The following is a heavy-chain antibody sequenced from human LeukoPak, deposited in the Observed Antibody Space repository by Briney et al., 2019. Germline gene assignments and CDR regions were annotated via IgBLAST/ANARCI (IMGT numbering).Heavy chain of an antibody. V-gene: IGHV4-34*01. Sequence: SETLSLTCAVYGGSFSGYYWSWIRQPPGKGLEWIGEINHSGSTNYNPSLKSRVTISVDTSKNQFSLKLSSVTAADTAVYYCARRRSYGPIDYWGQGTLVTVSS. CDR1: GGSFSGYY. CDR2: INHSGST. CDR3: ARRRSYGPIDY. J-gene: IGHJ4*02. D-gene: IGHD5-18*01.